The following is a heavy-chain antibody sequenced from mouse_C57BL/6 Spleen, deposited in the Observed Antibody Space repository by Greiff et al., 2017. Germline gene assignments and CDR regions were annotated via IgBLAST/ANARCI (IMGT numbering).Heavy chain of an antibody. V-gene: IGHV1-52*01. CDR1: GYTFTSYW. J-gene: IGHJ3*01. Sequence: QVQLQQPGAELVRPGSSVKLSCKASGYTFTSYWMHWVKQRPIQGLEWIGNIDPSDSETHYNQKFKDKATLTVDKSSSTAYMQHISLTSEDSAVYYCAISADYGSSYGFSYWGQGALVTVSA. CDR2: IDPSDSET. CDR3: AISADYGSSYGFSY. D-gene: IGHD1-1*01.